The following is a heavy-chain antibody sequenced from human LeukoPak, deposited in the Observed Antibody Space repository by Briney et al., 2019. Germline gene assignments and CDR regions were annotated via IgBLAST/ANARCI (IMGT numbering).Heavy chain of an antibody. D-gene: IGHD1-26*01. Sequence: SETLSLTCAVYGGSFSGYYWSWIRQPPGKGLEWIGEINHSGSTNYNPSLKSRVTISVDTSKNQFSLKLSSVTAADTAVYYCARGRGRSYYFYWGQGTLVTVSS. V-gene: IGHV4-34*01. CDR2: INHSGST. CDR1: GGSFSGYY. J-gene: IGHJ4*02. CDR3: ARGRGRSYYFY.